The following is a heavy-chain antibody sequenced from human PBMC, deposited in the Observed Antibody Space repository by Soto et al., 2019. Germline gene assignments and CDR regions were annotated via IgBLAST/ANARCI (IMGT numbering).Heavy chain of an antibody. CDR1: GGSISSYY. J-gene: IGHJ4*02. V-gene: IGHV4-59*01. CDR2: IYYSGST. Sequence: QVQLQESGPGLVKPSETLSLTCTVSGGSISSYYWSWIRQPPGKGLEWIGYIYYSGSTNYNPSLKRRVHISVNTSKNQFSLKLSFGAAADTAVYYCARDRVGATVYWGQGTLVTVSS. CDR3: ARDRVGATVY. D-gene: IGHD1-26*01.